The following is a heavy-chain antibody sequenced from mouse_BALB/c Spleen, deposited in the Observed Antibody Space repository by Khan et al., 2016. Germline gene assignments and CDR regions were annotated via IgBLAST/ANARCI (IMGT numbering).Heavy chain of an antibody. Sequence: QVQLQQSGAELAKPGASVKMSCKASGYTFTSYWMHWVKQRPGQGLEWIGYINPSTGYTEYTQKFKDKATLTADKSSSTAYMQLSSLTSEDSAVYYCARKDGSYLRGVFDYWGQGTTLTVSS. CDR1: GYTFTSYW. CDR3: ARKDGSYLRGVFDY. J-gene: IGHJ2*01. CDR2: INPSTGYT. V-gene: IGHV1-7*01. D-gene: IGHD1-1*02.